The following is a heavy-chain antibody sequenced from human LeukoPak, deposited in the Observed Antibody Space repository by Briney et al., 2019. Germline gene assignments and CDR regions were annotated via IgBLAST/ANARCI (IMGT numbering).Heavy chain of an antibody. CDR3: ARSGMAVAATPWV. CDR1: GCTFSSYG. Sequence: PGGSLRLSCAASGCTFSSYGMHWVRQAPGRGLEWVAVIWYDGSKKYYADSVKGRFTISRDNVKKSLFLQLNILRAEDTAVYYCARSGMAVAATPWVWGQGTLVTVSS. D-gene: IGHD6-19*01. J-gene: IGHJ1*01. CDR2: IWYDGSKK. V-gene: IGHV3-33*01.